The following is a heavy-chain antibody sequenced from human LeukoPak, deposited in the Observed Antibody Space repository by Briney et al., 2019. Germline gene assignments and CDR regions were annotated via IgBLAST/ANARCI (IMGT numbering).Heavy chain of an antibody. CDR1: GFTFDDYG. CDR3: AKKYSTGLDP. CDR2: INWNGGST. J-gene: IGHJ5*02. D-gene: IGHD1-26*01. V-gene: IGHV3-20*04. Sequence: GGSLRLSCAASGFTFDDYGMNWVRQPPGKGLEWVCNINWNGGSTSYADSLKGRLTISRDNAKSSLYLQMNSLRAEDTAIYYCAKKYSTGLDPWGQGTLVTVSS.